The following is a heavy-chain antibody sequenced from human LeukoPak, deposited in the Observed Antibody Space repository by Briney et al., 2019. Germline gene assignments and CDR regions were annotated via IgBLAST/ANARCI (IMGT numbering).Heavy chain of an antibody. CDR2: IYTSGST. CDR1: GGSISSYY. V-gene: IGHV4-4*07. Sequence: PSETLSLTCTVSGGSISSYYWSWIRQPAGKGLDWIGRIYTSGSTNYNPSLKSRVTMSVDTSKNQFSLKLRSVTAADTAVYYCARHEWGITNAFDIWGQGTMVTVSS. D-gene: IGHD1-14*01. CDR3: ARHEWGITNAFDI. J-gene: IGHJ3*02.